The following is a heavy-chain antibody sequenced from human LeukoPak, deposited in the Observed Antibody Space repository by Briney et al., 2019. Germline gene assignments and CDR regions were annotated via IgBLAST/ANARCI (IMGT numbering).Heavy chain of an antibody. J-gene: IGHJ4*02. D-gene: IGHD4-11*01. CDR1: GYTFTGYY. Sequence: ASVKVSCKASGYTFTGYYMHWVRQAPGQGLEWMGWINPNSGGTNYAQKFQGGVTMTRDTSISTAYMELSRLRSDDTAVYYCARDTGRETTSIDYWGQGTLVTVSS. CDR2: INPNSGGT. V-gene: IGHV1-2*02. CDR3: ARDTGRETTSIDY.